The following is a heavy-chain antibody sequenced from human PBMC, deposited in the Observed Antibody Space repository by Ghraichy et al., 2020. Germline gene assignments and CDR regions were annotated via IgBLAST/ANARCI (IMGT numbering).Heavy chain of an antibody. J-gene: IGHJ5*02. Sequence: ASVKVSCKVSGYTLTELSMHWVRQAPGKGLEWMGGFDPEDGETIYAQKFQGRVTMTEDTSTDTAYMELSSLRSEDTAVYYCATDGVGLVRGENWFDPWGQGTLVTVSS. D-gene: IGHD3-10*01. V-gene: IGHV1-24*01. CDR2: FDPEDGET. CDR1: GYTLTELS. CDR3: ATDGVGLVRGENWFDP.